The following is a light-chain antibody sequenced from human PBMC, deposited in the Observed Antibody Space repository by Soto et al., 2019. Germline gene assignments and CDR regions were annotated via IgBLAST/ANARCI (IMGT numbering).Light chain of an antibody. J-gene: IGKJ1*01. V-gene: IGKV1-5*01. CDR2: DAS. CDR1: QSISSW. CDR3: QQYNTYSWT. Sequence: DTQMNQSPSSLSASVGDSIAITCRESQSISSWLAWYQQKQGKAPKLXIYDASSLQSGVPSRFSGSGSGTEFALTISSLQPDDFATYYCQQYNTYSWTFGPGTKVDIK.